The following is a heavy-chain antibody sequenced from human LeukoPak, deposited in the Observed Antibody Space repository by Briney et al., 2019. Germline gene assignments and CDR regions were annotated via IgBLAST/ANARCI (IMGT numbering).Heavy chain of an antibody. CDR1: GGSISSYY. Sequence: SETLSLTCTVSGGSISSYYWSWIRQPPGKGLEWIGYIYYSGSTNYNPSLKSRVTISVDTSKNQFSLKVSSVTAADTAVYYCAREGGGYSYGYYYYYYMDVWGKGTTVTVSS. V-gene: IGHV4-59*01. D-gene: IGHD5-18*01. CDR2: IYYSGST. CDR3: AREGGGYSYGYYYYYYMDV. J-gene: IGHJ6*03.